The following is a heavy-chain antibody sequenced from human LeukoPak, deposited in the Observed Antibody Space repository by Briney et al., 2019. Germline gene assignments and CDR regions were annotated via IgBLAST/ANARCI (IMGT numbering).Heavy chain of an antibody. CDR3: ARVPYYYDSSGLYYFDY. Sequence: ASVKVSCKASGYTFIIYYVINWVRRAPGQGLEWMGCINSYNANTNYAQNLQSRVTVTTDTSTTTSYMELKSLISDDTAVYYCARVPYYYDSSGLYYFDYWGQGTLVTVSS. D-gene: IGHD3-22*01. CDR1: GYTFIIYYV. J-gene: IGHJ4*02. V-gene: IGHV1-18*01. CDR2: INSYNANT.